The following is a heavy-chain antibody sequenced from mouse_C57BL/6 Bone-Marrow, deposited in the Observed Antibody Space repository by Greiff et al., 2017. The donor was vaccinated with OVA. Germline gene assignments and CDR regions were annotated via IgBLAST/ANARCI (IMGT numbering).Heavy chain of an antibody. D-gene: IGHD3-2*02. CDR2: ISSGGSYT. Sequence: EVKLVESGGDLVKPGGSLKLSCAASGFTFSSYGMSWVRQTPDKRLEWVATISSGGSYTYYPDSVKGRFTISRDNAKNTLYLQMSSLKSEDTAMYYCARARQLRLPAWFAYWGQGTLVTVSA. CDR1: GFTFSSYG. V-gene: IGHV5-6*01. J-gene: IGHJ3*01. CDR3: ARARQLRLPAWFAY.